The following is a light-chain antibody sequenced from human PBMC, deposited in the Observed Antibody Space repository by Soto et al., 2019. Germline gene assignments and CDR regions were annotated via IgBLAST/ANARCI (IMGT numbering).Light chain of an antibody. CDR1: QSVFYSSNNKNY. CDR3: QQYYSIPFT. CDR2: WAS. J-gene: IGKJ4*01. Sequence: DIVLTQSPDSLAVSLGERATINCKSSQSVFYSSNNKNYLAWYQQKPGQPPKLLIYWASTRESGVSDRFSGSGSGTDFTLTISSLQAADVAIYYCQQYYSIPFTFGGGTKVEIK. V-gene: IGKV4-1*01.